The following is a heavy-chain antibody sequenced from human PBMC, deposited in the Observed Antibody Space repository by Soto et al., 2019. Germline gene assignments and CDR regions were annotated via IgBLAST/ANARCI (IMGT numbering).Heavy chain of an antibody. V-gene: IGHV1-69*01. CDR2: FVPMFGSA. Sequence: QVLLVQSGPELKNPGSSVKVSCKPSGTTFDRFTFNWVRQAPGQGLEWMGGFVPMFGSASITQRFQGRLGINADASAGTGYMELSDLRSEDTAIYFCAREDDTTGHYSWFDPWGPGTLVTVSS. CDR1: GTTFDRFT. J-gene: IGHJ5*02. D-gene: IGHD3-9*01. CDR3: AREDDTTGHYSWFDP.